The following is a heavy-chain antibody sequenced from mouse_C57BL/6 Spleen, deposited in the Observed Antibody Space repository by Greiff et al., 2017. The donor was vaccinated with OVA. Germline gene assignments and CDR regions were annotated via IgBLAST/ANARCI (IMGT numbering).Heavy chain of an antibody. Sequence: EVQLQESGPGLVKPSQSLSLTCSVTGYSITSGYYWNWIRQFPGNKLEWMGYISYDGSNNYNPSLKNRISITRDTSKNQFFLKLNSVTTEDTATYYCARMGVRAWFAYWGQGTLVTVSA. V-gene: IGHV3-6*01. D-gene: IGHD2-2*01. J-gene: IGHJ3*01. CDR3: ARMGVRAWFAY. CDR1: GYSITSGYY. CDR2: ISYDGSN.